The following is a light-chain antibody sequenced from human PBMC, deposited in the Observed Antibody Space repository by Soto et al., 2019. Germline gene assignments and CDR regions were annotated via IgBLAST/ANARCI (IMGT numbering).Light chain of an antibody. CDR1: QGISSA. V-gene: IGKV1-13*02. J-gene: IGKJ5*01. CDR2: DAS. Sequence: AIQLTQSPSSLSASVGDRVTITCRASQGISSALAWYQQKPGKAPKLLIYDASSLESGVPSWFSGSGSGTDFTLTISSLQPEDFATYYCQQFNSYGITFGQGTRLEIK. CDR3: QQFNSYGIT.